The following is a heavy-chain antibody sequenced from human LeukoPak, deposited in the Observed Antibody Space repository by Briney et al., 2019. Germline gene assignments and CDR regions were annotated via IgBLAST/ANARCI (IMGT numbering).Heavy chain of an antibody. D-gene: IGHD2-15*01. J-gene: IGHJ4*02. CDR2: ISYDGSNK. Sequence: PGGSLRLSCAASGFTFSSYAMHWVRQAPGKGLEWVAVISYDGSNKYYADSVKGRFTISRDNSKNTLYLQMNSLRAEDTAVYYCAKDVGGYCSGGSCYSLNYFDYWGQGTLVTVSS. V-gene: IGHV3-30*04. CDR3: AKDVGGYCSGGSCYSLNYFDY. CDR1: GFTFSSYA.